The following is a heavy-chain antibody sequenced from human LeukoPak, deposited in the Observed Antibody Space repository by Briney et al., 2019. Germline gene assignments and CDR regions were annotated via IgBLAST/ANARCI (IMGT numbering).Heavy chain of an antibody. CDR1: GFTFSSYW. V-gene: IGHV3-7*01. J-gene: IGHJ4*02. D-gene: IGHD3-9*01. CDR3: ARDRFPYDILTGQHY. CDR2: IKQDGSEK. Sequence: PGGSLTLSCATSGFTFSSYWMSWVRQAPGKGLERVANIKQDGSEKYYVDSVKGRFTISRDNSKNTLYLQMNSLRREDTAMYYCARDRFPYDILTGQHYWGQGTLVTASS.